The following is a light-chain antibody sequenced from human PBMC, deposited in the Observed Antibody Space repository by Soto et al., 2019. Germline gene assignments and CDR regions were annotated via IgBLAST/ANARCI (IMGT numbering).Light chain of an antibody. CDR3: QTWGTDFRV. CDR2: LNSDGSH. V-gene: IGLV4-69*01. Sequence: QLVLTQSPSASASLGASVKLTCTLSSGHSSYAIAWHQQQPEKGPRYLMRLNSDGSHTKGDGIPDRFSGSSSGAERYLTISTLQSDDEADYYCQTWGTDFRVFGGGTQLTVL. CDR1: SGHSSYA. J-gene: IGLJ3*02.